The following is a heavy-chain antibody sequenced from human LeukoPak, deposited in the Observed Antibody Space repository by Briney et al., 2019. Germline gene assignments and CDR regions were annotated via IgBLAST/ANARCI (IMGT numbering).Heavy chain of an antibody. V-gene: IGHV4-34*01. CDR3: ARGNGDQNYYYLDV. D-gene: IGHD4-17*01. CDR2: INQSGST. Sequence: SETLSLTCAVYGGSFSGYYWSWIRQPPGKGLEWIGEINQSGSTNYNPSLKSRVTMSVDTSKNQFTLKLSAVTAADTSVFYCARGNGDQNYYYLDVWGKGTMVTVSS. J-gene: IGHJ6*03. CDR1: GGSFSGYY.